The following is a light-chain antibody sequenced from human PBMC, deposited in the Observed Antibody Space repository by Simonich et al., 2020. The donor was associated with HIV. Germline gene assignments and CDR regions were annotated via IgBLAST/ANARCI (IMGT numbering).Light chain of an antibody. J-gene: IGKJ2*01. V-gene: IGKV1-39*01. CDR1: QSISSY. Sequence: DIQMTQSPSSLSASVGDRVTITCRASQSISSYLNWYQQKPGKAPKLLIYAASSLQSVVPSRFSGSGSGTDFTLTISSLQREDFASYYCQQSYSTPFTFGQGTKVEIK. CDR3: QQSYSTPFT. CDR2: AAS.